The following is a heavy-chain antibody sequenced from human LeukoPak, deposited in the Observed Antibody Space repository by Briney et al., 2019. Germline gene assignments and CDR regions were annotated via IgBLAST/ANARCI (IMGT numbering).Heavy chain of an antibody. J-gene: IGHJ4*02. CDR1: GGSISSSSYY. Sequence: PSETLSLTCTVSGGSISSSSYYWGWIRQPPGKGLEWIGSFYYSGSTYYNPSLKSRVIMSVDTSKNQFSLKLSSVTAADTAVYYCARHCGHCSSYYFDYWGQGTLVTVSS. CDR2: FYYSGST. D-gene: IGHD2-2*03. V-gene: IGHV4-39*01. CDR3: ARHCGHCSSYYFDY.